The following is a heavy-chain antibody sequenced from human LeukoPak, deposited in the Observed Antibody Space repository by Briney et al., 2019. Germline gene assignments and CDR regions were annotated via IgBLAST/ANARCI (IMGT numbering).Heavy chain of an antibody. V-gene: IGHV3-23*01. Sequence: GGSLRLSCAASGFTFSSYAMSWVRQAPGKGLEWVSAISGSGGSTYYADSVKGRFTISRDNSKNTLYLQMNSLRAEDTAVYYCAKDISGYSSSWYSASYGMDVWGQGTTVTVSS. CDR3: AKDISGYSSSWYSASYGMDV. D-gene: IGHD6-13*01. J-gene: IGHJ6*02. CDR1: GFTFSSYA. CDR2: ISGSGGST.